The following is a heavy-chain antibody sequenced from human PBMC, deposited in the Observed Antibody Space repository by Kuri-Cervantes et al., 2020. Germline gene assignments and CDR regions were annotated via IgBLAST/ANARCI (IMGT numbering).Heavy chain of an antibody. CDR3: ARDVQMVASSSWGDAFDI. Sequence: GSLRLSCAASGFTFSSYGMHWVRQAPGKGLEWVAVISYDGSNKYYADSVKGRFTISRDNSKNTLYLQMNSLRAEDTAVYYCARDVQMVASSSWGDAFDIWGQGTMVTVSS. V-gene: IGHV3-30*03. D-gene: IGHD6-13*01. CDR1: GFTFSSYG. CDR2: ISYDGSNK. J-gene: IGHJ3*02.